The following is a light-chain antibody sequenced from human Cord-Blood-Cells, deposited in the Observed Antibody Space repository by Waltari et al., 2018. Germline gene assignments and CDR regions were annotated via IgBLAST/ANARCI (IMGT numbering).Light chain of an antibody. CDR3: QSYDSSLSGYV. J-gene: IGLJ1*01. CDR2: GNS. CDR1: SSNIGAGDD. V-gene: IGLV1-40*01. Sequence: QSVLTQPPPLSGAPGQRVTISCTGSSSNIGAGDDVNWYQQLPGTAPKLLIYGNSNRPSGVPDRFSGSKSGTSASLAITGLQAEDEADYYCQSYDSSLSGYVFGTGTKVTVL.